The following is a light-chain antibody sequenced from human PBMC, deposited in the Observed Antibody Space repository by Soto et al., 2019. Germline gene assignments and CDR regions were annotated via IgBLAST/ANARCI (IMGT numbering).Light chain of an antibody. CDR1: QSVSSSY. CDR2: NAS. Sequence: EIVLTQSPGTLSLSPGERATLSCRASQSVSSSYLAWYQQKPGQAPRLLIYNASSRATGIPDRFSGSGSGTDFTLTMSRMEPEDFAVYYCQQYSRTSWTFGQGTKVEIK. V-gene: IGKV3-20*01. CDR3: QQYSRTSWT. J-gene: IGKJ1*01.